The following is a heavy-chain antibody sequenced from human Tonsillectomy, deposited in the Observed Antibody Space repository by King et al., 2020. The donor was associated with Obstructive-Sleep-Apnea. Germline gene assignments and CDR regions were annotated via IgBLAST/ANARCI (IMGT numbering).Heavy chain of an antibody. CDR1: GGSISSGGYY. CDR2: IFYRGNT. J-gene: IGHJ4*02. D-gene: IGHD5-18*01. Sequence: VQLQESGPGLVKPSQTLSLTCTVSGGSISSGGYYWSWIRQHPGKGLEWIGYIFYRGNTYYNPSLKSRVTMAVETSKNQFSLKLSSVTAADTAVYYCATRDVHRVMVAFDYWGQGTLVTVSS. V-gene: IGHV4-31*03. CDR3: ATRDVHRVMVAFDY.